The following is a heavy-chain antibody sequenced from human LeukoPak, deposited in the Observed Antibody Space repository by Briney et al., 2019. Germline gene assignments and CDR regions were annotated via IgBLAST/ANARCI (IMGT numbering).Heavy chain of an antibody. Sequence: SETLSLTCTVSGGSISSSSYYWGWIRQPPGKGLEWIGSIYYSGSTYYNPSLKSRVTISVDTSKNQFSLKLSSVTAADTAVYYCARDLPDSSGYYFDAFDIWGQGTMVTVSS. V-gene: IGHV4-39*07. J-gene: IGHJ3*02. D-gene: IGHD3-22*01. CDR2: IYYSGST. CDR1: GGSISSSSYY. CDR3: ARDLPDSSGYYFDAFDI.